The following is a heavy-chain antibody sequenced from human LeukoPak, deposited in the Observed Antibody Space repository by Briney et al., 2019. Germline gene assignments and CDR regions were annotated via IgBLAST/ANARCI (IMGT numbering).Heavy chain of an antibody. CDR3: ARDHTNDDEPWWLDP. J-gene: IGHJ5*02. CDR2: INPDGSYT. V-gene: IGHV1-46*01. CDR1: GYSFTRHW. Sequence: ASVKVSCKTSGYSFTRHWIHWVRQAPPQGLEWVGIINPDGSYTVYAHKFQGRVSVIRDMSSSTVSMELSRLTYEDTAVYYCARDHTNDDEPWWLDPWGQGTLVSVSA. D-gene: IGHD3-3*01.